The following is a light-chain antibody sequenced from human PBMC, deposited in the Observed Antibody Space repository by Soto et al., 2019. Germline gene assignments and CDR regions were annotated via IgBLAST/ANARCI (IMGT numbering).Light chain of an antibody. CDR1: SSDVGGYNS. CDR3: SSYTSSSTVV. CDR2: DVS. V-gene: IGLV2-14*03. Sequence: QSALTQPASVSGSPGQSITISCTGTSSDVGGYNSVSWYQQHPGKAPKLMIYDVSNQPSGVSNRFSGSKSVNTASLTISGLQAEDEADYYCSSYTSSSTVVFGGGTKLTVL. J-gene: IGLJ2*01.